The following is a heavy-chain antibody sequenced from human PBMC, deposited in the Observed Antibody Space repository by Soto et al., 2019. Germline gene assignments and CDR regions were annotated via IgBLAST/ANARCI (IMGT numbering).Heavy chain of an antibody. CDR3: ARGSTDSYPGSRIFDF. V-gene: IGHV3-21*04. CDR1: GFTLSRHT. J-gene: IGHJ4*02. D-gene: IGHD3-10*01. CDR2: IGSRTSDI. Sequence: GGSLRLSCAASGFTLSRHTMNWVRQAPGKGLEWVSFIGSRTSDIYYADSVKGRFTMSRDNSKKTLYLQMNSLRVEDSALYYCARGSTDSYPGSRIFDFWGRGTLVTVSS.